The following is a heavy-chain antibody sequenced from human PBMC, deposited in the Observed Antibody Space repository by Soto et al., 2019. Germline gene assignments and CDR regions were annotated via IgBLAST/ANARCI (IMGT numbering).Heavy chain of an antibody. D-gene: IGHD6-6*01. CDR2: ISYDGSNK. Sequence: QPVGSLRLSCAASGFTFSSYAMHWVRQAPGKGLEWVAVISYDGSNKYYADSVKGRFTISRDNSKNTLYLQMNSLRAEDTAVYYCAREYIAATSGGWPPRFDYWGQGTLVTVSS. CDR1: GFTFSSYA. V-gene: IGHV3-30-3*01. J-gene: IGHJ4*02. CDR3: AREYIAATSGGWPPRFDY.